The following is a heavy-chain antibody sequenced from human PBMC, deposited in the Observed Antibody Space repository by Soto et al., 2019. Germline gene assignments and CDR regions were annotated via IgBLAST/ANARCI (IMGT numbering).Heavy chain of an antibody. J-gene: IGHJ4*02. CDR3: ARDLGTGTDY. CDR1: GDSISSSNW. Sequence: QVQLQESGPGLVKPSGTLSLTCAVSGDSISSSNWWSWVRQAPGKGLEWIGEIYHSGATTYNPSLTRRATISVDPSNNHFYLKLTSVTAADTAVYFCARDLGTGTDYWGQGTLVTVAS. V-gene: IGHV4-4*02. D-gene: IGHD1-1*01. CDR2: IYHSGAT.